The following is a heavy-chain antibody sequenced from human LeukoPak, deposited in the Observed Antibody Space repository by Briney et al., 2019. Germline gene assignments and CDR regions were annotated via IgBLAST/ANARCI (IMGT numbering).Heavy chain of an antibody. J-gene: IGHJ4*02. CDR3: ASGPPGYSSSWYPY. V-gene: IGHV1-69*04. CDR1: GGTFSSYA. CDR2: IIPILGIA. D-gene: IGHD6-13*01. Sequence: GASVKVSCKASGGTFSSYAISWVRPAPGQGLEWMGRIIPILGIANYAQKFQGRVTITADKSTSTAYMELSSLRSEDTAVYYCASGPPGYSSSWYPYWGQGTLVTVSS.